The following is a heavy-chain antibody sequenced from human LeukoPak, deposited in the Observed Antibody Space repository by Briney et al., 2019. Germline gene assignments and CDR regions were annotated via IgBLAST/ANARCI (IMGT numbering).Heavy chain of an antibody. CDR2: ISGSGGST. D-gene: IGHD6-19*01. CDR1: GFTFSNYA. V-gene: IGHV3-23*01. CDR3: ATHAVAGTLGAFDI. Sequence: GGSLRLSCAASGFTFSNYAMSWVRQAPGKGLEWVSAISGSGGSTYYADSVRGRFTISRDNSKNTLYLQMNGLRAEDTAVYYCATHAVAGTLGAFDIWGQGTVVTVSA. J-gene: IGHJ3*02.